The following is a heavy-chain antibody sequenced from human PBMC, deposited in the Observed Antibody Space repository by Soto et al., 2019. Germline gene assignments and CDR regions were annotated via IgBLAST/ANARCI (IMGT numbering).Heavy chain of an antibody. J-gene: IGHJ4*02. CDR1: GFSLSTSGVG. CDR2: IYWDDDK. CDR3: AHKMGSGSYYRVHPHYFDY. Sequence: QITLKESGPTLVKPTQTLTLTCTFSGFSLSTSGVGVGWIRQPPGKALEWLALIYWDDDKRYSPSLKSRLTITKDTSKNQVVLTMTNMDPVDTATYYCAHKMGSGSYYRVHPHYFDYWGQGTLVTVSS. D-gene: IGHD3-10*01. V-gene: IGHV2-5*02.